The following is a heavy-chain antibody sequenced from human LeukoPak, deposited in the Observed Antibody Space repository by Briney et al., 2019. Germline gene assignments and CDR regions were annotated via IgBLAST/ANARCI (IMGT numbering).Heavy chain of an antibody. V-gene: IGHV3-30*18. CDR1: GFTFSSYG. Sequence: GSLRLSCAASGFTFSSYGMHWVRQAPGKGLEWVAVISYDGSNKYYADSVKGRFTISRDNSKNTLYLQMNSLRAEDTAVYYCAKDGAAGGYYYGMDVWGQGTTVTVSS. J-gene: IGHJ6*02. CDR3: AKDGAAGGYYYGMDV. CDR2: ISYDGSNK. D-gene: IGHD6-25*01.